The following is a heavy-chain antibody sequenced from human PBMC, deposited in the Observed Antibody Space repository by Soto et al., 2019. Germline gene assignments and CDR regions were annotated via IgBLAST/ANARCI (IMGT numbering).Heavy chain of an antibody. CDR2: ISGSGGST. CDR3: AKDYYGSGSYSGWFDP. J-gene: IGHJ5*02. V-gene: IGHV3-23*01. CDR1: GFTFSSYA. Sequence: GGSLRLSCAASGFTFSSYAMSWVRQAPGKGLEWVSAISGSGGSTYYADSVKGRVTISRDNSKNTLYVQMNSLRAEDTAVYYCAKDYYGSGSYSGWFDPWGQGTLVTVSS. D-gene: IGHD3-10*01.